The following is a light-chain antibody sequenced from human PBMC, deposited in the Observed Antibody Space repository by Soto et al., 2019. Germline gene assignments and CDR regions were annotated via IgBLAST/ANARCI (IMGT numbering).Light chain of an antibody. CDR2: DVS. CDR1: SSDVGGSDF. CDR3: SSYTSSRSHV. J-gene: IGLJ1*01. Sequence: QSALTQPASVSGSPGQSITISCTGTSSDVGGSDFVSWHQQHPGKAPKLMIYDVSKWPSGVSNRFSGSKSGNTASLTISGLQAEDEADYYCSSYTSSRSHVFGTGTKLTVL. V-gene: IGLV2-14*01.